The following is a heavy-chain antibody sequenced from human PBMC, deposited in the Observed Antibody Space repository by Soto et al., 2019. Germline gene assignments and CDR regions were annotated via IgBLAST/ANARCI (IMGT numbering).Heavy chain of an antibody. CDR2: IYPGDSDT. CDR1: GYSFTSYW. D-gene: IGHD3-10*01. CDR3: ATHRYGSGSYYNPYYYGMDV. J-gene: IGHJ6*02. Sequence: PGESLKISCXGSGYSFTSYWIGWVRQMPGKGLEWMGIIYPGDSDTRYSPSFQGQVTISADKSISTAYLQWSSLKASDTAMYYCATHRYGSGSYYNPYYYGMDVWGQGTTVTVSS. V-gene: IGHV5-51*01.